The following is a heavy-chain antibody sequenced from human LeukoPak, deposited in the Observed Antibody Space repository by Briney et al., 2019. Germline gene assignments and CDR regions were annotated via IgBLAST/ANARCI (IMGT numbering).Heavy chain of an antibody. Sequence: GGSLRLSCAASGFTFSSYGMHWVRQAPGKGLEWVAFIRYDGSNKYYADSVKGRFTISRDNSKNTLYLQMNSLRAEDTAVYYCAKVFTVMAAAGDDFDYWGQGTLVSVSS. D-gene: IGHD6-13*01. J-gene: IGHJ4*02. CDR3: AKVFTVMAAAGDDFDY. CDR2: IRYDGSNK. V-gene: IGHV3-30*02. CDR1: GFTFSSYG.